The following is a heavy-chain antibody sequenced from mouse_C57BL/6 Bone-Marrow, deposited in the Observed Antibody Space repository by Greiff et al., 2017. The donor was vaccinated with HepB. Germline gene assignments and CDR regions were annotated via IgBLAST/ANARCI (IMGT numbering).Heavy chain of an antibody. CDR1: GFSLSTFGMG. Sequence: QVTLKESGPGILQPSQTLSLTCSFSGFSLSTFGMGVGWIRQPSGKGLEWLAHIWWDDDKYYNPALKSRLTISKDTSKNQVFLKIANVDTADTATYYCARMRWLLPYYAMDYWGQGTSVTVSS. J-gene: IGHJ4*01. D-gene: IGHD2-3*01. CDR3: ARMRWLLPYYAMDY. CDR2: IWWDDDK. V-gene: IGHV8-8*01.